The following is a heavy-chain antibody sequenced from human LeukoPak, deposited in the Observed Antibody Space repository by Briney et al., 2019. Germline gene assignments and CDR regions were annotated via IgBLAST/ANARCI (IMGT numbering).Heavy chain of an antibody. J-gene: IGHJ4*02. CDR2: IRYDGSNK. CDR3: AKDRPDYYDSSGYYLRGYFDH. V-gene: IGHV3-30*02. Sequence: GGSLRLSCAASGFTFSSYGMHWVRQAPGKGLEWVAFIRYDGSNKYYADSVNGRFTISRDNSKNTLYLQMNSLRAEDTAVYYCAKDRPDYYDSSGYYLRGYFDHWGQGTLVTVSS. CDR1: GFTFSSYG. D-gene: IGHD3-22*01.